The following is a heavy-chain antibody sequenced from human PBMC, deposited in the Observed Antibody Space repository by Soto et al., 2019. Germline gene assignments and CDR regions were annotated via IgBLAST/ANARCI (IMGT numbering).Heavy chain of an antibody. CDR1: GFTFSSNW. V-gene: IGHV3-7*03. Sequence: GGSLRLSCAASGFTFSSNWMSWVRQAPGKGLEWVANIKQDGSEKYYVDSVKGRSTISRDNAKNSLYLQMNSLRAEDTAVYYCETTPGGAYLLASFDYWGQGTLVTVSS. CDR3: ETTPGGAYLLASFDY. J-gene: IGHJ4*02. CDR2: IKQDGSEK. D-gene: IGHD3-10*01.